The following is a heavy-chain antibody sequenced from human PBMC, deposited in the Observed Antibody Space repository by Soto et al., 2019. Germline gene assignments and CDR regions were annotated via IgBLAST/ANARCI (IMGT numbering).Heavy chain of an antibody. CDR3: ASIAARPD. D-gene: IGHD6-6*01. J-gene: IGHJ4*02. CDR2: IYSGGST. V-gene: IGHV3-53*01. Sequence: EVQLVESGGGLIHPGGSLRLSCAASGFTVSSKYMSWVRQAPGKGLEWVSVIYSGGSTYYADSVKGRFTISRDNSKNALYLQMNSLRAEDTAVYYCASIAARPDWGQGTLVTVSS. CDR1: GFTVSSKY.